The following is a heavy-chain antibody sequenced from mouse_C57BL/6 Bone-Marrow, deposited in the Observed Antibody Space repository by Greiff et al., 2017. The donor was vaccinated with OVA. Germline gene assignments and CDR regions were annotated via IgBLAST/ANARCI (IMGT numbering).Heavy chain of an antibody. CDR3: ARAYYGNYGYFFAS. CDR2: ISDGGSYT. J-gene: IGHJ3*01. D-gene: IGHD2-10*01. V-gene: IGHV5-4*03. CDR1: GFTFSSYA. Sequence: DVKLVESGGGLVKPGGSLKLSCAASGFTFSSYAMSWVRQTPEKRLEWVATISDGGSYTYYPDNVKGRFTISRDNAKNNLYLQMSHLKSEDTAMYYCARAYYGNYGYFFASWGQGTLVTVSA.